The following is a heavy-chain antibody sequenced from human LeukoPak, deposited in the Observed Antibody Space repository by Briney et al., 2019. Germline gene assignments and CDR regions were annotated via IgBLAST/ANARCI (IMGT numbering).Heavy chain of an antibody. Sequence: XASXXTFSSYAISXVRQAPGQGLEWMGGIIPIFGTANYAQKFQGRVTITADESTSTAYMELSSLRSEDTAVYYCAREGVGYCGGDCYRFDYWGQGTLVTVSS. CDR2: IIPIFGTA. CDR1: XXTFSSYA. CDR3: AREGVGYCGGDCYRFDY. J-gene: IGHJ4*02. V-gene: IGHV1-69*01. D-gene: IGHD2-21*01.